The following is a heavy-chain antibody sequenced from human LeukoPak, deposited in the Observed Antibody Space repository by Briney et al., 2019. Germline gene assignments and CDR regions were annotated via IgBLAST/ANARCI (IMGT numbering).Heavy chain of an antibody. CDR1: GGTFSSYT. CDR2: IIPILGIA. D-gene: IGHD3-22*01. Sequence: SVKVSCKASGGTFSSYTISWVRQAPGQGLEWMGRIIPILGIANYAQKFQGRVTITADKSTSTAYMELSSLRSEDTAVYYCARTSYYNSSGYYSDYWGQGTLVTVSS. V-gene: IGHV1-69*02. CDR3: ARTSYYNSSGYYSDY. J-gene: IGHJ4*02.